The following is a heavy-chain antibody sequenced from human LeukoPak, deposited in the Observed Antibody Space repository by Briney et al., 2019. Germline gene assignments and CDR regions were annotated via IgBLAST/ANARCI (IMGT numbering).Heavy chain of an antibody. V-gene: IGHV3-48*04. CDR2: ISSSSSTI. D-gene: IGHD5-18*01. Sequence: PGGSLRLSCGASGFTLSSYSMNWVRQAPGKGLEWVSYISSSSSTIYYADSVKGRFTISRDNAKNSLYLQMNSLRAEDTAVYYCARGVTALLDYWGQGTLVTVSS. J-gene: IGHJ4*02. CDR3: ARGVTALLDY. CDR1: GFTLSSYS.